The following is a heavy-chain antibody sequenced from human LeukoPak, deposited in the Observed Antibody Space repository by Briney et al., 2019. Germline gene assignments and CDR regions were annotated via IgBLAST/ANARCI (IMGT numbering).Heavy chain of an antibody. D-gene: IGHD5-24*01. V-gene: IGHV1-3*01. J-gene: IGHJ4*02. Sequence: ASVKVSCKASGYTFTSYAMHWVRQAPGQRLEWMGWINPGNGNTKYSQKFQGRVTIARDTSARSAYMELSSLRSEDTAVYYCARDFRDHPASKYYFDYWGQGTLVTVSS. CDR3: ARDFRDHPASKYYFDY. CDR1: GYTFTSYA. CDR2: INPGNGNT.